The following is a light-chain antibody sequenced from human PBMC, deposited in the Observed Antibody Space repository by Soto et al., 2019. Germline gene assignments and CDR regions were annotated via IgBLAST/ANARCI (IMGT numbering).Light chain of an antibody. CDR2: GAF. CDR1: QSVSSY. CDR3: QQRSNWPPVT. Sequence: EIVLTQSPATLSLSPGERATLSYRASQSVSSYLAWYQQKPGQAPRLLIYGAFNRATGIPASFSGSRSGTDFTLTISSLEPEDFAVYYCQQRSNWPPVTFGGGTKVEIK. V-gene: IGKV3-11*01. J-gene: IGKJ4*01.